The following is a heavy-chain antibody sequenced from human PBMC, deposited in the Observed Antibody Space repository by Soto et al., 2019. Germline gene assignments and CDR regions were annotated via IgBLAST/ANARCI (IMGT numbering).Heavy chain of an antibody. J-gene: IGHJ4*02. CDR2: ISGSGGST. CDR1: GFTFSSYS. V-gene: IGHV3-23*01. CDR3: AKRNYYDSSGTYGEDYFDY. D-gene: IGHD3-22*01. Sequence: GGSLILSCAASGFTFSSYSMSWVRQAPGKGLEWVSAISGSGGSTYYADSVKGRFTISRDNSKNTLYLQMNSLRAEDTAVYYCAKRNYYDSSGTYGEDYFDYWGQGTLVTVSS.